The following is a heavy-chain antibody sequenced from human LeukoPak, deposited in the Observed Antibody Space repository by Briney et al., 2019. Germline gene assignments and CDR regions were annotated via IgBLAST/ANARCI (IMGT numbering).Heavy chain of an antibody. CDR1: GFTFRSYA. Sequence: GGSLILSCAASGFTFRSYALHWVRQAPGKGLEWVAVISYDGSSKYDADSVKGRFTISRDNSKNTLYLQMNSLKDEDTAVYYCARDHEGYCSSTSCHNIVDWGQGTLVTVSS. CDR2: ISYDGSSK. V-gene: IGHV3-30-3*01. J-gene: IGHJ4*02. CDR3: ARDHEGYCSSTSCHNIVD. D-gene: IGHD2-2*02.